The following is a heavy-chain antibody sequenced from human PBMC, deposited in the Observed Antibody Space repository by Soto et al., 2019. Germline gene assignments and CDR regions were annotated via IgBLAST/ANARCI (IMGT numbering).Heavy chain of an antibody. J-gene: IGHJ4*02. Sequence: QVQLVESGGGVVQPGRSLRLSCAASGFTFSSYGTHWVRQAPGKGLEWVAVIWYDGSNKYYADSVKGRFTISRDNSKNTLYLQMNSLRAEDTAVYYCARDSAATVTDYWGQGTLVTVSS. V-gene: IGHV3-33*01. CDR2: IWYDGSNK. CDR3: ARDSAATVTDY. D-gene: IGHD4-4*01. CDR1: GFTFSSYG.